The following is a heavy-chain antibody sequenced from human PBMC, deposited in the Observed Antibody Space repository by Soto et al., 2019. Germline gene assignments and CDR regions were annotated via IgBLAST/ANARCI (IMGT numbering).Heavy chain of an antibody. CDR2: INHSGST. CDR1: GGSFSGYY. D-gene: IGHD4-4*01. J-gene: IGHJ6*02. V-gene: IGHV4-34*01. Sequence: SETLSLTCAVYGGSFSGYYWSWIRQPPGKGLEWIGGINHSGSTNYNPSLKSRVTISVDTSKNQFSLKLSSVTAADTAVYYCARGDYRGVNYYYYYGMDVWGQGTTVTV. CDR3: ARGDYRGVNYYYYYGMDV.